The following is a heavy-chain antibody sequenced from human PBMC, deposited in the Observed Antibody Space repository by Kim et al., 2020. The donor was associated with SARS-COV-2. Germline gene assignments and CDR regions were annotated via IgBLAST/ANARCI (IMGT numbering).Heavy chain of an antibody. Sequence: GGSLRLSCAASGFTFSSYEMNWVRQAPGKGLEWVSYISSSGSTIYYADSVKGRFTISRDNAKNSLYLQMNSLRAEDTAVYYCAREDGGKMVGVYYYYGMDVWGQGTTVTVSS. CDR3: AREDGGKMVGVYYYYGMDV. CDR1: GFTFSSYE. CDR2: ISSSGSTI. V-gene: IGHV3-48*03. D-gene: IGHD2-15*01. J-gene: IGHJ6*02.